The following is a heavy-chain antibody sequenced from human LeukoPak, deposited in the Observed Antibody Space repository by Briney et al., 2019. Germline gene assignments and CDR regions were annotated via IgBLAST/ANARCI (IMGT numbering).Heavy chain of an antibody. CDR2: IYVTGT. D-gene: IGHD3-16*02. J-gene: IGHJ6*03. Sequence: ISTVSGGSITSNYWSWIRQSPGKGLEWIGYIYVTGTRYNPYLQSRVTISVDRSRNQFFLKMSSVTAADTAVYYCARHIGGGIEDMDVWGKGTKVIVSS. CDR1: ISTVSGGSITSNY. V-gene: IGHV4-59*08. CDR3: ARHIGGGIEDMDV.